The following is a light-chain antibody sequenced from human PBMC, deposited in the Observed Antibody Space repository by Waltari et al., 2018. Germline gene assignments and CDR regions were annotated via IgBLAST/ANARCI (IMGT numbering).Light chain of an antibody. V-gene: IGKV1-5*03. CDR3: QQYNSYSLLT. CDR2: KAS. CDR1: QSIRNW. Sequence: DIQMTQSPSTLSASVGDRVTITCRDSQSIRNWLAWYQQKPGKAPKLLIYKASTLESGVPSRFSGSGSGTEFTRTISSLQPDDFATYYCQQYNSYSLLTFGGGTKVEIK. J-gene: IGKJ4*01.